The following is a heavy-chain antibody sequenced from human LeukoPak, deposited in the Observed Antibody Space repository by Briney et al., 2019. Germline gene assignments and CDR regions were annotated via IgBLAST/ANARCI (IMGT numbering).Heavy chain of an antibody. CDR2: VWYDGGNK. D-gene: IGHD5-18*01. Sequence: GRSLRLSCAASGCTFSSYGMHWVRQAPGKGVEGGAVVWYDGGNKYYADSVKGRFIISRDNSKNTLYLQMNSLRAEDTAVYYCAKGLARGYSYSYAFDIWGQGTKVPVSS. J-gene: IGHJ3*02. CDR1: GCTFSSYG. CDR3: AKGLARGYSYSYAFDI. V-gene: IGHV3-33*06.